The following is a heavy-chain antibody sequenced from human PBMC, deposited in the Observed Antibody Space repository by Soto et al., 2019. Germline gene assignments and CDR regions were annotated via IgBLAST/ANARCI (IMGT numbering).Heavy chain of an antibody. V-gene: IGHV3-48*01. J-gene: IGHJ4*02. D-gene: IGHD2-21*01. CDR3: ARDIRLFDN. CDR2: IMPGSSHI. CDR1: GFTFSIYS. Sequence: PGGSLRLSCAASGFTFSIYSMNWVRQAPGKGLEWVSYIMPGSSHIFYADSVKGRFTISRDNDKNSLYLQMNNLRAEDTALYYCARDIRLFDNWGPGTQVTVSS.